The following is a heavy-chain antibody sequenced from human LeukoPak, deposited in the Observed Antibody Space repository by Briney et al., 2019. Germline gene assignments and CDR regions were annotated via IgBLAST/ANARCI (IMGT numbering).Heavy chain of an antibody. CDR2: VSSNGGST. J-gene: IGHJ4*02. Sequence: GGSLRLSCAASGFSFSNYAFHWVRQAPGKGLEYISIVSSNGGSTYYATSVKGRFTISRDNSKNTLYLQMNSLRAEDTAVYYCAKPIAVAAVFDFWGQGTLVTVSS. CDR1: GFSFSNYA. D-gene: IGHD6-19*01. CDR3: AKPIAVAAVFDF. V-gene: IGHV3-64*01.